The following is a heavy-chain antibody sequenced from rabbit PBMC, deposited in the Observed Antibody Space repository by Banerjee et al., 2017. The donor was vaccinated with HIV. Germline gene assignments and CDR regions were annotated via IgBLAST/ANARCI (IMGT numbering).Heavy chain of an antibody. D-gene: IGHD2-1*01. V-gene: IGHV1S40*01. Sequence: QSLEESGGDLVQPGASLTLTCKASGLDFSSGYDMCWVRQAPGKGLEWIGCIWRGDGNSYYANWAKGRFTISKTSSTTVTLQMTSLTVADTAKYFCARAPYSTVIYGGYPYYFNLWGQGTLVTVS. J-gene: IGHJ4*01. CDR2: IWRGDGNS. CDR1: GLDFSSGYD. CDR3: ARAPYSTVIYGGYPYYFNL.